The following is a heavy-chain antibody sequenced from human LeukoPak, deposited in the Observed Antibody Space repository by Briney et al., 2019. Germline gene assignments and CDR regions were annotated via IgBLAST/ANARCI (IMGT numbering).Heavy chain of an antibody. Sequence: SETLSLTCTVSGGSISSYYWSWIRQPPGKGLEWIGYIYYSGSTNYNPSLKSRVTISVDTSKNQFSLKLSSVTAADTAVYYCARLTYGDFSGAFDIWGQGTMVTVSS. CDR1: GGSISSYY. CDR2: IYYSGST. D-gene: IGHD4-17*01. V-gene: IGHV4-59*08. CDR3: ARLTYGDFSGAFDI. J-gene: IGHJ3*02.